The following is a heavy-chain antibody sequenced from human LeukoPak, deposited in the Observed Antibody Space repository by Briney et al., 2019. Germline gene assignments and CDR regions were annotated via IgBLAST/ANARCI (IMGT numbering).Heavy chain of an antibody. CDR1: GGSFSGYY. Sequence: PSETLSLTCAVYGGSFSGYYWSWIRQPPGKGLEWIGEINHSGSTNYNPSLKSRVTISVDTSKNQFSLKLSSVTAADTAVYYCARGKFWSGYYTGIGDYYYYGMDVWGQGTTVTVSS. CDR2: INHSGST. J-gene: IGHJ6*02. D-gene: IGHD3-3*01. V-gene: IGHV4-34*01. CDR3: ARGKFWSGYYTGIGDYYYYGMDV.